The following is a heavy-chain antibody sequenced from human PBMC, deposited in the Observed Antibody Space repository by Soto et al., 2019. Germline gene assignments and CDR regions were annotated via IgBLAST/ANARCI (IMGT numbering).Heavy chain of an antibody. CDR1: GGSVSSCY. CDR2: IYYSGST. J-gene: IGHJ6*02. Sequence: ETLSLTCTVSGGSVSSCYWRWIRQPPGKGLEWIGYIYYSGSTNYNPSLKSRVTISVDTSKNQFSLKLSSVTAADTAVYYCARGLWFGELLGYYYYYYGMDVWGQGTTVTSP. CDR3: ARGLWFGELLGYYYYYYGMDV. V-gene: IGHV4-59*08. D-gene: IGHD3-10*01.